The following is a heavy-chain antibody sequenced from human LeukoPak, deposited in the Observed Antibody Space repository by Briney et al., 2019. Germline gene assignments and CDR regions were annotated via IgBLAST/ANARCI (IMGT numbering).Heavy chain of an antibody. J-gene: IGHJ4*02. CDR2: ISGSGGYSSCFI. Sequence: GGSLRLSCAASGFTFSAYNMSWVRQAPGKGLEWVSSISGSGGYSSCFIYYADSVMSRFTISRNNAKNSLYLQMTTVRAEDNGVYDYAVDYYDKSAHVASWGQGYLVTVSS. V-gene: IGHV3-21*01. D-gene: IGHD3-22*01. CDR1: GFTFSAYN. CDR3: AVDYYDKSAHVAS.